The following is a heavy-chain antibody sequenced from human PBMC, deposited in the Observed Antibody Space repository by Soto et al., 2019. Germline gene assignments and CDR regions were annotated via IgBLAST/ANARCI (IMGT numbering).Heavy chain of an antibody. CDR3: GRSVVVVAAASPYCFDY. J-gene: IGHJ4*02. Sequence: PSETLSLTCTVSGGSISSYYWSWIRQPPGKGLEWIGYIYYSGSTNYNPSLKSRVTISVDTSKNQFSLKLSSVTAADTAVYYCGRSVVVVAAASPYCFDYWGQGTLVTVSS. V-gene: IGHV4-59*01. CDR1: GGSISSYY. D-gene: IGHD2-15*01. CDR2: IYYSGST.